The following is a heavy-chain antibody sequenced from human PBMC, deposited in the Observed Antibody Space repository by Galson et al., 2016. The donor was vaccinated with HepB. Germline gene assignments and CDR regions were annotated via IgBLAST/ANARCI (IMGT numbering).Heavy chain of an antibody. CDR1: GDSVSSTKW. D-gene: IGHD2-21*02. Sequence: SETLSLTCAVYGDSVSSTKWWTWVRQPPGKGLKWNGEIHPRRSSHSHPSLKSRVTISVDKSKNQFSLRLNSVTAADTAVYFCARGGDWRLDYWGQGSLVTVSS. CDR2: IHPRRSS. CDR3: ARGGDWRLDY. V-gene: IGHV4-4*02. J-gene: IGHJ4*02.